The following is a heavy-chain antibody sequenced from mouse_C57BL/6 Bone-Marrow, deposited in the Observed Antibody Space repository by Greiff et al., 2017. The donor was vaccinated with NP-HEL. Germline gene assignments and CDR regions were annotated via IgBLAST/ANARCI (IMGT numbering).Heavy chain of an antibody. CDR3: ARRGLGRD. CDR1: GYTFTSYG. CDR2: IYPRSGNT. J-gene: IGHJ3*01. Sequence: VQLQQSGAELARPGASVKLSCKASGYTFTSYGISWVKQRTGQGLEWIGEIYPRSGNTYSNEKFKGRATLTADKSSSTAYMELRSLTSEDSAVYFWARRGLGRDWGQGTLVTVSA. V-gene: IGHV1-81*01. D-gene: IGHD4-1*01.